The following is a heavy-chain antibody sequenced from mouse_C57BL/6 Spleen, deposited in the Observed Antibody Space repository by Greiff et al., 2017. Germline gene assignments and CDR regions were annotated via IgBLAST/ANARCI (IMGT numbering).Heavy chain of an antibody. CDR1: GYSFTDYN. CDR3: AKGRSIYYGNYDALDD. Sequence: VQLQQSGPELVKPGASVKISCKASGYSFTDYNMNWVKQTPGKSLEWIGVINPNYGTTSYNQKFKGKATLTVDQSSSTAYMQLNSLTSGVSAVYYGAKGRSIYYGNYDALDDWGQGTSVTVSS. J-gene: IGHJ4*01. CDR2: INPNYGTT. D-gene: IGHD2-1*01. V-gene: IGHV1-39*01.